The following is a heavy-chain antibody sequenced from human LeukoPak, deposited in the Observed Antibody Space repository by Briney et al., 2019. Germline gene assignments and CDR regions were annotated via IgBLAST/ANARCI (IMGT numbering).Heavy chain of an antibody. CDR1: GGSISSYY. D-gene: IGHD1-14*01. Sequence: SETLSLTCTVSGGSISSYYWSWIRQPPGKGLEWIGYIYYSGRTHYSPSLKSRVTISVDTSKNQFSLKLSSVTAADTAVYYCARDRKFIGSSLYYYYMDVWGKGTTVIASS. CDR3: ARDRKFIGSSLYYYYMDV. J-gene: IGHJ6*03. CDR2: IYYSGRT. V-gene: IGHV4-59*01.